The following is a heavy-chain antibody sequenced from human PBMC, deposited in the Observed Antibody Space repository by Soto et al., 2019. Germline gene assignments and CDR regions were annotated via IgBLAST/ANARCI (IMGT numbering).Heavy chain of an antibody. CDR2: IIPIFGTA. Sequence: SVKVSCKASGGTFSSYAISWVRQAPGQGLEWMGGIIPIFGTANYAQKFQGRVTITADESTSTAYMELSSLRSEDTAVYYCASSEDIVVVVAATPRAFDIWGQGTMVTVSS. CDR1: GGTFSSYA. J-gene: IGHJ3*02. V-gene: IGHV1-69*13. CDR3: ASSEDIVVVVAATPRAFDI. D-gene: IGHD2-15*01.